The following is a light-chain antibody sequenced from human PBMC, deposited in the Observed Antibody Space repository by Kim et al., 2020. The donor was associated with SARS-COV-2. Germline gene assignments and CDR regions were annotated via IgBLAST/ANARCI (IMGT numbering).Light chain of an antibody. CDR2: SNN. V-gene: IGLV1-44*01. CDR3: AAWDDSLTGVV. Sequence: ELTQPPSASGIPGQRVTISCSGRSSNIGSNTVNWYQQLPGTAPKLLISSNNQRPSGVPDRFSGSQCGTSASLAISGLQSEDEADYYCAAWDDSLTGVVFGGGTQLTVL. J-gene: IGLJ2*01. CDR1: SSNIGSNT.